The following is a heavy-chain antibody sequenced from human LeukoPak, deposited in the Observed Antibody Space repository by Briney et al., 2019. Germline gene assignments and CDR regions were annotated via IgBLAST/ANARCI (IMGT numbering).Heavy chain of an antibody. J-gene: IGHJ6*02. CDR2: IKQDGNEK. D-gene: IGHD2-15*01. CDR3: TSVVAGRAGLMDV. CDR1: GFTLSSFW. V-gene: IGHV3-7*02. Sequence: GGSLRLSCAASGFTLSSFWMSWVRQAPGKGREWVANIKQDGNEKYYADSVKGRYTTSRDNEKNTLYLQMNSLRADDTSRYYCTSVVAGRAGLMDVWGRGTTVTVSS.